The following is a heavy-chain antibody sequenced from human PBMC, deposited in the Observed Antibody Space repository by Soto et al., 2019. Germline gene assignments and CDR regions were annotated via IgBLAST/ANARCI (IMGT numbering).Heavy chain of an antibody. CDR3: ATGIPLPVRPSFDS. CDR2: IFSGGNT. J-gene: IGHJ4*02. D-gene: IGHD6-19*01. V-gene: IGHV3-53*01. CDR1: GFTVSSNY. Sequence: EVQLVESGGGLIQPGGSLRLSCAASGFTVSSNYMSWVRQAPGKGLEWVSVIFSGGNTYYSDSVKGRFTISRDNSKNTVYLQMNRLRGDDTAVYFCATGIPLPVRPSFDSWGQGTLLTVSS.